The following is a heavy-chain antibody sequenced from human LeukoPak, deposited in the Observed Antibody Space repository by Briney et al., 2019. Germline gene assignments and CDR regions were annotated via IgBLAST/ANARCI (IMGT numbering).Heavy chain of an antibody. J-gene: IGHJ4*02. CDR2: MNPNSGNT. Sequence: ASVKVSCKASGYTFTSYDINWVRQATGQGLEWMGWMNPNSGNTGYAQKFQGRVTITRNTSISTAYMELSSLRSEDTAVYYCARAYRIRGGQYYFDYWGQGTLVTVSS. V-gene: IGHV1-8*03. CDR3: ARAYRIRGGQYYFDY. CDR1: GYTFTSYD. D-gene: IGHD2-15*01.